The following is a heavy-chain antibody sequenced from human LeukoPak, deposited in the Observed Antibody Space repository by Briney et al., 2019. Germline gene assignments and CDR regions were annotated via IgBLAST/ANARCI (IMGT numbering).Heavy chain of an antibody. D-gene: IGHD5-24*01. V-gene: IGHV4-30-2*01. Sequence: SETLSLTCAVSGGSISSGGYSWSWIRQPPGKGLEWIGYIYHSGSTFYTPSLKSRVTISVDRSKNQFSLKLSSVTAADTAVYYCARDAGINYFGYWAREPWSPSPQ. CDR3: ARDAGINYFGY. CDR1: GGSISSGGYS. CDR2: IYHSGST. J-gene: IGHJ4*02.